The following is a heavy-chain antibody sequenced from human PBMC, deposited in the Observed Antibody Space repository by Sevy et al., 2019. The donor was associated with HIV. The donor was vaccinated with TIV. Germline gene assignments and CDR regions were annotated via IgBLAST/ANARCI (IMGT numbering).Heavy chain of an antibody. D-gene: IGHD3-3*01. CDR1: GGPISSYY. CDR2: IYTSGST. CDR3: ARDLSYYDFWSGYYAFDI. Sequence: SETLSLTCTVSGGPISSYYWSWIRQPAGKGLEWIGRIYTSGSTNYNPSLKSRVTMSVDTSKNQFSLKLSSVTAADTAVYYCARDLSYYDFWSGYYAFDIWGQGTMVTVSS. V-gene: IGHV4-4*07. J-gene: IGHJ3*02.